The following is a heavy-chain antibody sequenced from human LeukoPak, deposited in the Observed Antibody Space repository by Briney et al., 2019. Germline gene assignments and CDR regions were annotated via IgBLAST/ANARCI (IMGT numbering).Heavy chain of an antibody. D-gene: IGHD6-19*01. Sequence: SETLSLTCTVSGGSINSGYSWTWIRQPAGKGLEWIGRIYISGTTDYNLSLKSRITISMDTSKNQFSLEMSSVTAADTAIYYCTRGWSSGGAFDIWGQGTMVTVSS. CDR1: GGSINSGYS. CDR2: IYISGTT. V-gene: IGHV4-61*02. CDR3: TRGWSSGGAFDI. J-gene: IGHJ3*02.